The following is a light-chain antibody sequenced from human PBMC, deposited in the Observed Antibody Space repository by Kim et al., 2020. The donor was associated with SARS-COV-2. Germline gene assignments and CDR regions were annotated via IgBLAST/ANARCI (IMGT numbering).Light chain of an antibody. CDR1: QSISSR. CDR3: QQYYSYST. J-gene: IGKJ1*01. V-gene: IGKV1-5*03. Sequence: GDRVTITCRASQSISSRLAWYQQKLGEAPKLLIYAASNLEAGVPSRFSGSGYGTEFTLTISSLQPDDFATYYCQQYYSYSTFGQGTKVDIK. CDR2: AAS.